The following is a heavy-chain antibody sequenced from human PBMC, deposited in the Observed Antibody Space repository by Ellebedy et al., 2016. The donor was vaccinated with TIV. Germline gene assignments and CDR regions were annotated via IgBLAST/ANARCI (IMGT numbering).Heavy chain of an antibody. CDR1: GGSISSYY. J-gene: IGHJ4*02. Sequence: MPSETLSLTCTVSGGSISSYYWSWIRQPPGKGLEWIGEINHSGSTNYNPSLKSRVTISVDTSKNQFSLKLSSVTAADTAVYYCARHDGPSGYGYWGQGTLVTVSS. CDR2: INHSGST. V-gene: IGHV4-34*01. D-gene: IGHD3-22*01. CDR3: ARHDGPSGYGY.